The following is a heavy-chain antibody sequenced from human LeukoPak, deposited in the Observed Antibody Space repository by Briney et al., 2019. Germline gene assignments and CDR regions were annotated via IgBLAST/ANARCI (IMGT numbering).Heavy chain of an antibody. J-gene: IGHJ4*02. V-gene: IGHV3-23*01. Sequence: GGSLRLSCEASGFTFSNYAMTWVRQAPGKGLEWVSAISGSGGSTYYADSVKGRFTISRDNSKNTLYLQMNSLRAEDTAVYYCARGGAARPDYWGQGTLVTVSS. CDR1: GFTFSNYA. CDR2: ISGSGGST. CDR3: ARGGAARPDY. D-gene: IGHD6-6*01.